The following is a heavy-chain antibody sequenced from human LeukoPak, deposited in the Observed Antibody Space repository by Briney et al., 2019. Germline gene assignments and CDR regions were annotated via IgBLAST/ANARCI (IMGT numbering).Heavy chain of an antibody. CDR1: GYTFTSYD. CDR2: MNPNSGNT. CDR3: ARLDYDSSGYYYKEEIWFDP. V-gene: IGHV1-8*01. J-gene: IGHJ5*02. D-gene: IGHD3-22*01. Sequence: GASVTVSCKASGYTFTSYDINWVRQATGQGLEWMGWMNPNSGNTGYAQKFQGRVTMTRSTSISTAYMELSSLRSEDTAVYYCARLDYDSSGYYYKEEIWFDPWGQGTLVTVSS.